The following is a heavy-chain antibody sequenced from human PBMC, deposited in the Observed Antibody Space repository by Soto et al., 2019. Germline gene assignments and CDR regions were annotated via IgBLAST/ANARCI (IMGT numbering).Heavy chain of an antibody. CDR3: ARSQGSSTSLEIYYYYYYGMEV. Sequence: QVQLVQSGAEVQKPGSSVKVSCKASGGTFSSYAISWVRQAPGQGLEWMGGIIPISGTANYAQKFQGRVTITADDSTSTAYMELSSLRSEDTAVYYCARSQGSSTSLEIYYYYYYGMEVWGQGTTVTVSS. V-gene: IGHV1-69*01. CDR2: IIPISGTA. CDR1: GGTFSSYA. J-gene: IGHJ6*02. D-gene: IGHD2-2*01.